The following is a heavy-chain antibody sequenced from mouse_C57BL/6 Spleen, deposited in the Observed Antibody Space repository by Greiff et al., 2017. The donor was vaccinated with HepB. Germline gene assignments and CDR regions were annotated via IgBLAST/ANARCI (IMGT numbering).Heavy chain of an antibody. V-gene: IGHV1-80*01. J-gene: IGHJ2*01. Sequence: VQVVESGAELVKPGASVKISCKASGYAFSSYWMNWVKQRPGKGLEWIGQIYPGDGDTNYNGKFKGKATLTADKSSSTAYMQLSSLTSEDSAVYFCARWGDSSYFDYWGQGTTLTVSS. CDR1: GYAFSSYW. CDR3: ARWGDSSYFDY. CDR2: IYPGDGDT. D-gene: IGHD2-12*01.